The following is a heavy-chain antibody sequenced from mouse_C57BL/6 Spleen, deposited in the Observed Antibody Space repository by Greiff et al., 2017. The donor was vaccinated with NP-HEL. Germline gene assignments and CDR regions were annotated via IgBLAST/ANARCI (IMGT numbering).Heavy chain of an antibody. V-gene: IGHV14-4*01. J-gene: IGHJ1*03. CDR2: IDPENGDT. D-gene: IGHD1-2*01. CDR1: GFNIKDDY. CDR3: TTTNFLITTAGGWYFDV. Sequence: EVQLQQSGAELVRPGASVKLSCTASGFNIKDDYMHWVKQRPEQGLEWIGWIDPENGDTEYASKFQGKATITADTSSNTAYLQLSSLTSEDTAVYYCTTTNFLITTAGGWYFDVWGTGTTVTVSS.